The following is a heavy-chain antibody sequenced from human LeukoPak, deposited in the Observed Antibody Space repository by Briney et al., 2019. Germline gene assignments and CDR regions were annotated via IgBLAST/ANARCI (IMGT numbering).Heavy chain of an antibody. CDR2: IYSGGST. J-gene: IGHJ4*02. V-gene: IGHV3-66*01. Sequence: SGGSLRLSCAASGFTVSSNYMSWVRQAPGKGLDWVSVIYSGGSTYYADSVKGRFTISRDNSKNTLYLQMNSLRAEDTAVYYCARVDYGDYGFDYWGQGTLVTVSS. CDR3: ARVDYGDYGFDY. D-gene: IGHD4-17*01. CDR1: GFTVSSNY.